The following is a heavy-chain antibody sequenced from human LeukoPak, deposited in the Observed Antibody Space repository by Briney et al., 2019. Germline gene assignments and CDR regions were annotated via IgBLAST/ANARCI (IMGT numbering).Heavy chain of an antibody. CDR1: GFTVSSNY. D-gene: IGHD3-3*01. CDR2: ISGSGGST. V-gene: IGHV3-23*01. CDR3: AKALMGDFWSGYHTTREYYFDY. Sequence: QPGGSLRLSCGASGFTVSSNYMSWVRQAPGKGLEWVSAISGSGGSTYYADSVKGRFTISRDNSKNTLYLQMNSLRAEDTAVYYCAKALMGDFWSGYHTTREYYFDYWGQGTLITVSS. J-gene: IGHJ4*02.